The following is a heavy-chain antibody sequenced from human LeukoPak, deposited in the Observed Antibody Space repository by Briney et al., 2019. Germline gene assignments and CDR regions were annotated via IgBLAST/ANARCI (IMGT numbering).Heavy chain of an antibody. CDR1: GGSLSSSTNY. V-gene: IGHV4-39*01. D-gene: IGHD5-24*01. Sequence: SETLSLTCTVSGGSLSSSTNYWGWVRQPPGKGVECIGRIYYSGTTYYNPSLKRRVTISVDTSKNQFSLKLTSVTAADPAVYYCARHEEEDGYNAKTFDYWGQRTLGTVSS. CDR2: IYYSGTT. CDR3: ARHEEEDGYNAKTFDY. J-gene: IGHJ4*02.